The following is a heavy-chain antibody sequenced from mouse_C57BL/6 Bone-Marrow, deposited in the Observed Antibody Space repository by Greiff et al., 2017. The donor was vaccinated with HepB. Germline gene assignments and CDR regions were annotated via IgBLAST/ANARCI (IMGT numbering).Heavy chain of an antibody. D-gene: IGHD1-1*01. V-gene: IGHV5-17*01. Sequence: EVNVVESGGGLVKPGGSLKLSCAASGFTFSDYGMHWVRQAPEKGLEWVAYISSGCSTIYYADTVKGRFTISRDNAKNTLFLQMTSLRSEDTAMYYCARHYYGSYYYAMDYWGQGTSVTVSS. CDR2: ISSGCSTI. CDR1: GFTFSDYG. CDR3: ARHYYGSYYYAMDY. J-gene: IGHJ4*01.